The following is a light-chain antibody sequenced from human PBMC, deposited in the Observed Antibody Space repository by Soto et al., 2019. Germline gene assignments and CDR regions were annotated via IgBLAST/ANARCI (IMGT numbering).Light chain of an antibody. V-gene: IGKV3-20*01. CDR1: QSVGSSY. CDR2: DVS. CDR3: QQYVSSPFT. Sequence: DIVLTQSPGTLSLSPGERATLSCRASQSVGSSYLTWYQQKPGQAPRLLIYDVSIRATGIPDRFSGSGSWTDFTLAISSLEPEDFEVYYCQQYVSSPFTFGPGTKVDIK. J-gene: IGKJ3*01.